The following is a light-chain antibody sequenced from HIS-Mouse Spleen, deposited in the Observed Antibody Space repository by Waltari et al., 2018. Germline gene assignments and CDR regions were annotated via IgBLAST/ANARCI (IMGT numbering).Light chain of an antibody. J-gene: IGKJ2*01. CDR1: QSVSSSY. V-gene: IGKV3-20*01. CDR2: SAS. CDR3: QQHGT. Sequence: EIVLTQSPGTLSLSPGERAPLSCRASQSVSSSYLAWYQQKPGQAPRPLIYSASSRATGIPDRFSGSGSGTDFTLTISRLEPEDFAVYYCQQHGTFGQGTKLEIK.